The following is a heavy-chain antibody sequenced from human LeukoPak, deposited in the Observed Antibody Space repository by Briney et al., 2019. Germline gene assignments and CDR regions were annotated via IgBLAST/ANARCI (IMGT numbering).Heavy chain of an antibody. CDR2: ISPSGGST. Sequence: GASVKVSCKAFGYTFTSNYMHWVRQAPGQGPEWMGVISPSGGSTTYAQKFQGRVTLTRDMSTSTDYLELSSLRSEDTAVYYCARTALGYCSGGSCYSYYYYYMDVWGKGTTVTISS. D-gene: IGHD2-15*01. V-gene: IGHV1-46*01. CDR1: GYTFTSNY. CDR3: ARTALGYCSGGSCYSYYYYYMDV. J-gene: IGHJ6*03.